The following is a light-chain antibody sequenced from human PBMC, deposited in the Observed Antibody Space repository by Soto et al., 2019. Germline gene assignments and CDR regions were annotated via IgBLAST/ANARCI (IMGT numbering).Light chain of an antibody. Sequence: DIHMTQSPSSLSASLGDRVTIPFRASQSIRIYLNWYQQKPGKAPELLIFAASSLQSGVPSRFSGSGSGTDFTLTISSLQPEDFATYYCQQSGDTPPWTFGQGTKVDI. V-gene: IGKV1-39*01. CDR2: AAS. CDR3: QQSGDTPPWT. J-gene: IGKJ1*01. CDR1: QSIRIY.